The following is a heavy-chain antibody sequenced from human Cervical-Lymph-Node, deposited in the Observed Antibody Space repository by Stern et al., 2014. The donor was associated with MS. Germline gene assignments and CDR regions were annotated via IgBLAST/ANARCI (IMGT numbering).Heavy chain of an antibody. CDR3: ARDQIPYYYYGMDV. CDR1: GGTFSSHA. D-gene: IGHD2-2*02. CDR2: VIPIFGTV. V-gene: IGHV1-69*01. J-gene: IGHJ6*02. Sequence: VHLVESGAEVKKPGSSVKVSCQTSGGTFSSHAINWVRQAPGQGLEWMGGVIPIFGTVAYAQKFQGRLTITADESTNTAYMELSSLRSEDTAVYYCARDQIPYYYYGMDVWGQGTTVTVSS.